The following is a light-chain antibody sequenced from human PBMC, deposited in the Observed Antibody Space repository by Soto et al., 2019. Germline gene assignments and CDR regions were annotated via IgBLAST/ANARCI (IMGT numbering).Light chain of an antibody. CDR2: EVS. CDR3: TSYTADTTIM. J-gene: IGLJ3*02. V-gene: IGLV2-14*01. Sequence: QSVLTQPASVSGSPGQSITISCSGTSSDIGAYNYVSWYQHQSGKAPKLLISEVSNRPSGISVRFSGSKSGNMASLTISGLQAEDEADYYCTSYTADTTIMFGGGTKVTVL. CDR1: SSDIGAYNY.